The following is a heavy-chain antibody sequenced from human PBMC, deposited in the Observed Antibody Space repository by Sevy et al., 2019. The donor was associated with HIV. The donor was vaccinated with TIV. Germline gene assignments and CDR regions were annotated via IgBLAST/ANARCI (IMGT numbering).Heavy chain of an antibody. Sequence: SETLSLTCTVSGGSISSYYWSWIRQPAGKGLEWIGRIYTSGSTNYNPSLKSRVTMSVDTSKNQFSLKLSSVTAADTAVYYCAGDPLAAWNGAYYYYYYGMDVWGQGTTVTVSS. J-gene: IGHJ6*02. CDR1: GGSISSYY. D-gene: IGHD1-1*01. CDR2: IYTSGST. V-gene: IGHV4-4*07. CDR3: AGDPLAAWNGAYYYYYYGMDV.